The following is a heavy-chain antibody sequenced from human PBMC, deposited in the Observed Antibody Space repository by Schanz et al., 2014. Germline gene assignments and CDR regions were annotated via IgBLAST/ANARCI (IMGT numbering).Heavy chain of an antibody. J-gene: IGHJ4*02. D-gene: IGHD2-21*01. CDR1: GFNFRNYG. Sequence: QVQLVESGGGVVQPGRSLRLSCAASGFNFRNYGMHWVRQAPGKGLEWVAGATFDGTKKYYGDSVKGRFTISRDNSKNTLYLQMNSLRADDTAVYYCAKSKSQLPLFDYWGQGTLVAVSS. CDR3: AKSKSQLPLFDY. CDR2: ATFDGTKK. V-gene: IGHV3-33*05.